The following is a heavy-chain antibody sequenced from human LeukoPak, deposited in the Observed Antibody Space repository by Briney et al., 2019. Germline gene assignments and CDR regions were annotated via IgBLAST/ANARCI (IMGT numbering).Heavy chain of an antibody. CDR3: ARFSRFTGYNWFDP. J-gene: IGHJ5*02. CDR2: IYYSGST. D-gene: IGHD3-3*01. CDR1: GGSISSFY. V-gene: IGHV4-59*12. Sequence: SETLSLTCIVSGGSISSFYWNWIRQPPGKGLEWIGYIYYSGSTNYNPSLKSRVTISVDTSKNQFSLKLSSVTAADTAVYYCARFSRFTGYNWFDPWGQGTLVTVSS.